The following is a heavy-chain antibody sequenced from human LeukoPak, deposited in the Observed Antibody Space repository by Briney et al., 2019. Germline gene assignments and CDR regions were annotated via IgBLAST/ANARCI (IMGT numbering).Heavy chain of an antibody. V-gene: IGHV3-33*01. Sequence: PGRSLRLSCAASGFTFSSYGMHWVRQAPGKGLEWVAVIWNDGSNKYYAGSVKGRFTISRDNSKNTLYLQMNSLRAEDTAVYYCARNWGGVLEWLDHWFDPWGQGTLVTVSS. CDR3: ARNWGGVLEWLDHWFDP. CDR2: IWNDGSNK. CDR1: GFTFSSYG. J-gene: IGHJ5*02. D-gene: IGHD3-3*01.